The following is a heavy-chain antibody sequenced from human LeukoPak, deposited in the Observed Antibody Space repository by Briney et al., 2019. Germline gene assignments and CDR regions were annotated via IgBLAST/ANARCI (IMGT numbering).Heavy chain of an antibody. CDR1: GGTFSSYA. V-gene: IGHV1-69*13. CDR3: ARGYSGSGSSYFDY. D-gene: IGHD3-10*01. J-gene: IGHJ4*02. Sequence: SVKVSCKASGGTFSSYAISWVRRAPGQGLEWMGGIIPIFGTANYAQKFQGRVTITADESTSTAYMELSSLRSEDTAVCYCARGYSGSGSSYFDYWGQGTLVTVSS. CDR2: IIPIFGTA.